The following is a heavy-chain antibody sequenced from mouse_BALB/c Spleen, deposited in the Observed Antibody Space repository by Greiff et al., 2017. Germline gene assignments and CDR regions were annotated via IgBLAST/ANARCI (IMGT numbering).Heavy chain of an antibody. D-gene: IGHD2-10*02. J-gene: IGHJ4*01. CDR2: IDPANGNT. CDR1: GFNIKDTY. CDR3: ARLYGNFYAMDY. V-gene: IGHV14-3*02. Sequence: VQLKQSGAELVKPGASVKLSCTASGFNIKDTYMHWVKQRPEQGLEWIGRIDPANGNTKYDPKFQGKATITADTSSNTAYLQLSSLTSEDTAVYYCARLYGNFYAMDYWGQGTSVTVSS.